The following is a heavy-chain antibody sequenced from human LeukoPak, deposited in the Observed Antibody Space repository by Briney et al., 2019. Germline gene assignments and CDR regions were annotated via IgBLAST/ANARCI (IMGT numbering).Heavy chain of an antibody. CDR1: GGSISSSNYY. CDR3: ARLIYYYDSNAFHQPYYFDY. D-gene: IGHD3-22*01. V-gene: IGHV4-39*01. Sequence: PSETLSLTCTVSGGSISSSNYYWGWIRQPPGKGLELIGGISYSGSTYYNPSLKSRVTISVDTSRNQFSLKLSSVTAADTAVYYCARLIYYYDSNAFHQPYYFDYWGQGTLVTVSS. J-gene: IGHJ4*02. CDR2: ISYSGST.